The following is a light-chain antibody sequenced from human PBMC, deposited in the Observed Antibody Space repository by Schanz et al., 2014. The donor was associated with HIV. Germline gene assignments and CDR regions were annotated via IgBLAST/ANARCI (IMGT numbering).Light chain of an antibody. CDR3: QQCVTYPYT. J-gene: IGKJ2*01. CDR1: QSIGDS. CDR2: KAS. Sequence: DIQMPQFPSTLSASVGDRVTITCRASQSIGDSLAWYQQKPGKAPKLLIYKASTLESGAPSRFSGSGSGTEFTLSISSLQPDDFATYYCQQCVTYPYTFGQGTRLDVK. V-gene: IGKV1-5*03.